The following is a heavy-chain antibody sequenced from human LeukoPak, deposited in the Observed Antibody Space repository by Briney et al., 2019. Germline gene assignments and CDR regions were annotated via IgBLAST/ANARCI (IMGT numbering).Heavy chain of an antibody. CDR3: AKDLWELRISAFDI. CDR1: GFTFSSYG. J-gene: IGHJ3*02. Sequence: GGSLRLSCAASGFTFSSYGMHWVRQAPGKGLEWVAFIRYDGSNKYYADSVKGRFTISRDNSKNTLYLQMNSLRAEDTAVYYCAKDLWELRISAFDIWGQGTMVTVSS. CDR2: IRYDGSNK. D-gene: IGHD1-26*01. V-gene: IGHV3-30*02.